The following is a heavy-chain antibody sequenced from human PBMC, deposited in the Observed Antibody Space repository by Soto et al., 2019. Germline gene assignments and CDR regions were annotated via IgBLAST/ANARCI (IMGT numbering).Heavy chain of an antibody. D-gene: IGHD4-17*01. CDR1: GGSFSGYY. CDR2: INHSGST. CDR3: ARVYGDYLDY. V-gene: IGHV4-34*01. J-gene: IGHJ4*02. Sequence: PSETLSLTCAVYGGSFSGYYWSWIRQPPGKGLEWIGEINHSGSTNYNPSLKSRVTISVDTSKNQFSLKLTSVTAADTAVYYCARVYGDYLDYWGQGTLVTVS.